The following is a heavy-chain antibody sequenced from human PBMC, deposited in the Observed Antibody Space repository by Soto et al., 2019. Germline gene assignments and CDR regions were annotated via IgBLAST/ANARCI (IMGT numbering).Heavy chain of an antibody. CDR3: ARDGPKDSSSWFDY. Sequence: ESGGGVVQPGRSLRLSCAASGFTFSSYAMHWVRQAPGKGLEWVAVISYDGSNKYYADSVKGRFTISRDNSKNTLYLQMNSLRAEDTAVYYCARDGPKDSSSWFDYWGQGTLVTVSS. V-gene: IGHV3-30-3*01. D-gene: IGHD6-13*01. J-gene: IGHJ4*02. CDR2: ISYDGSNK. CDR1: GFTFSSYA.